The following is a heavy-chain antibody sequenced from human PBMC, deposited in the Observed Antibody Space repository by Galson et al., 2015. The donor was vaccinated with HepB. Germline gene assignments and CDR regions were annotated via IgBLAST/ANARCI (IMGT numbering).Heavy chain of an antibody. D-gene: IGHD3-10*01. V-gene: IGHV3-23*01. CDR2: ISGSGGST. CDR1: GFTFSSYA. Sequence: SLRLSCAASGFTFSSYAMSWVRQAPGKGLEWVSPISGSGGSTYYADSVKGRFTISRDNSKNTLYLQMNSLRAEDTAVYYCAKGGAKVRVSFDPWGQGTLVTVSS. CDR3: AKGGAKVRVSFDP. J-gene: IGHJ5*02.